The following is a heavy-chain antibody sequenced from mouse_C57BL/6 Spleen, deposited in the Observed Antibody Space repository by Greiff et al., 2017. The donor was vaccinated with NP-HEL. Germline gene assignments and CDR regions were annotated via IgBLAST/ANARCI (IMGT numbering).Heavy chain of an antibody. Sequence: QVHVKQSGTELVKPGASVKLSCKASGYTFTSYWMHWVKQRPGQGLEWIGNINPSNGGTNYNEKFKSKATLTVDKSSSTAYMQLSSLTSEDSAVYYCARSGGKDAMDYWGQGTSVTVSS. D-gene: IGHD3-1*01. V-gene: IGHV1-53*01. CDR2: INPSNGGT. CDR1: GYTFTSYW. J-gene: IGHJ4*01. CDR3: ARSGGKDAMDY.